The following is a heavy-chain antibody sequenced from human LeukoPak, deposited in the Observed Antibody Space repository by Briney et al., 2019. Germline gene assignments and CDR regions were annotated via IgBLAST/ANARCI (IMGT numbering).Heavy chain of an antibody. Sequence: SQTLSLTCAISGDSVSSNSAAWNWLRQPPSRGLEWLGRTYYRSKWYNDYAVSVKSRITINPDTSKNQFSLQLNSVTPEDTAVYYCARELLYIAVAGTAWFDPWGQGTLVTVSS. CDR3: ARELLYIAVAGTAWFDP. V-gene: IGHV6-1*01. D-gene: IGHD6-19*01. J-gene: IGHJ5*02. CDR1: GDSVSSNSAA. CDR2: TYYRSKWYN.